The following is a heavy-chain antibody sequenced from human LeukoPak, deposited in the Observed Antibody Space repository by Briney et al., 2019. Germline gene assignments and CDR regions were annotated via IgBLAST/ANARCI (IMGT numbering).Heavy chain of an antibody. CDR3: ARGDTGGYDY. V-gene: IGHV4-34*01. Sequence: SSETLSLTCAVYGGSFSGYYWSWIRQPPGKGLEWIGEINHSGSTNYNPSLKSRVTISVDTSKNQFSLKLSSVTAADTAVYYCARGDTGGYDYWGQGTLVTVSS. CDR1: GGSFSGYY. J-gene: IGHJ4*02. D-gene: IGHD5-12*01. CDR2: INHSGST.